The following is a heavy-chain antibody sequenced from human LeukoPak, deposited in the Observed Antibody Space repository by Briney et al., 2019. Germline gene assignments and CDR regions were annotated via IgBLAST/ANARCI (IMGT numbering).Heavy chain of an antibody. Sequence: PSETLSLTCTVYDESFSDYFWIWIRQPPGEGLEWIGEIIHTGRTNSERIKYNPSLQSRVTISIDTSKNQFSLKLTSVTAADTALYYCARWGEQTTLRAHAFDLWGQGTMVTVSS. CDR1: DESFSDYF. CDR3: ARWGEQTTLRAHAFDL. D-gene: IGHD3-10*01. J-gene: IGHJ3*01. V-gene: IGHV4-34*12. CDR2: IIHTGRTNSERI.